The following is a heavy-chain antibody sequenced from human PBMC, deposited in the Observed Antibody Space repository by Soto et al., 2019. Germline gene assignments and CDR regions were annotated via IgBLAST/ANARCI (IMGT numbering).Heavy chain of an antibody. Sequence: SVRIPLPCTLCATSLNSYYWNWIRQPPGGGLERLGLLSYSGTTNYNPSLRSRVAISIDPSKNPFSLKLTSVTAADTAVYYRATRTERPPDYYHGLDAWGQGATGTVCS. CDR1: ATSLNSYY. CDR2: LSYSGTT. V-gene: IGHV4-59*01. CDR3: ATRTERPPDYYHGLDA. J-gene: IGHJ6*02. D-gene: IGHD2-21*02.